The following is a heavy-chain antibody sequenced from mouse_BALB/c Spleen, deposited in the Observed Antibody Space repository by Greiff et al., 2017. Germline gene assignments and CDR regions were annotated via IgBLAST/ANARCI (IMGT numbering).Heavy chain of an antibody. CDR2: ISYSGST. CDR1: GDSITSGY. J-gene: IGHJ1*01. V-gene: IGHV3-8*02. D-gene: IGHD2-14*01. Sequence: VQLKESGPSLVKPSQTLSLTCSVTGDSITSGYWNWIRKFPGNKLEYMGYISYSGSTYYNPSLKSRISITRDTSKNQYYLQLNSVTTEDTATYYCAREVRQNWYFDVWGAGTTVTVSS. CDR3: AREVRQNWYFDV.